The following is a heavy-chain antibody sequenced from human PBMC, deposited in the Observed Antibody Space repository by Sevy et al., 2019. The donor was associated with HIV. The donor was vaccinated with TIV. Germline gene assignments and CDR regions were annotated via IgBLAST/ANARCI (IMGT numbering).Heavy chain of an antibody. CDR3: TRDGTGTRYYYGMDV. J-gene: IGHJ6*02. D-gene: IGHD1-7*01. Sequence: GGSVRLSCTASGFTFGDYAMSWVRQAPGKGLEWVGFIRSKAYGGTTEYAASVKGRFTISRDDSKSIAYLQMNSLKTEDTAVYYCTRDGTGTRYYYGMDVWGQGTTVTVSS. CDR2: IRSKAYGGTT. CDR1: GFTFGDYA. V-gene: IGHV3-49*04.